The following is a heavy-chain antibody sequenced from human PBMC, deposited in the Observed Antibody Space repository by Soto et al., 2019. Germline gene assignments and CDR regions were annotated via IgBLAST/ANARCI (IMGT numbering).Heavy chain of an antibody. CDR3: VGGDYSGAGTFLLTAH. V-gene: IGHV3-74*01. CDR1: VGSFSNSW. J-gene: IGHJ4*02. Sequence: GGSLRLSCTASVGSFSNSWLHWVHQAPGKGLAWVSRINGDGRTTNYADSVKGRFTISRDNAKNTMYLQLNSLRAEDTAVYFCVGGDYSGAGTFLLTAHLGPGTLVTVSS. CDR2: INGDGRTT. D-gene: IGHD3-10*01.